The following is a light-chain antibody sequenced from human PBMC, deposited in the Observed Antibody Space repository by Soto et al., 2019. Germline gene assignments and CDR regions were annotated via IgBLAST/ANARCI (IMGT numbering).Light chain of an antibody. CDR1: RSISDR. J-gene: IGKJ1*01. Sequence: DMQMTQSPSSLFPSVGDRVTITCRASRSISDRLAWYQQKPGKAPELLIFDASNLKSGVSSRFSGSGSGTEFTLTISRLKPDDVATYYCLQYSSHSWTFGQGTKV. CDR2: DAS. V-gene: IGKV1-5*01. CDR3: LQYSSHSWT.